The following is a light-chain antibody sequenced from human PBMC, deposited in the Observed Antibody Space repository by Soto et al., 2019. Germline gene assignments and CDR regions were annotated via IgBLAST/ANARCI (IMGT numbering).Light chain of an antibody. CDR2: FDS. CDR3: QLWDVGSDHYV. Sequence: SYELTQSPSVSLAPGETARISCEGNNIGDKLVHWYQQRPGQAPVLVIYFDSERPSGIPERFSGSNSGNTATLIITRVEAGDEAAYYCQLWDVGSDHYVFGSGTKVTVL. V-gene: IGLV3-21*04. CDR1: NIGDKL. J-gene: IGLJ1*01.